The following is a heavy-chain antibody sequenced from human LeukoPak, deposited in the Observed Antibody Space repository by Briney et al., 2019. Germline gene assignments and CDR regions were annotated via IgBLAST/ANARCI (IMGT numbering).Heavy chain of an antibody. CDR3: GRDDWGSLNY. CDR1: GFIFSSYV. Sequence: GGSLRLSCAASGFIFSSYVMSWVRQAPGKGLEWVSSISGSGGGTYYADSVKGRFTISRDNAKNTLYLQMNSLRAEDTAVYYCGRDDWGSLNYWGQGTLVTVSS. CDR2: ISGSGGGT. V-gene: IGHV3-23*01. J-gene: IGHJ4*02. D-gene: IGHD7-27*01.